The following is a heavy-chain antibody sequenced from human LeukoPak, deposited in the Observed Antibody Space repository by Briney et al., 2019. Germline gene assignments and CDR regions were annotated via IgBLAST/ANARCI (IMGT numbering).Heavy chain of an antibody. CDR3: VKGHCSSSSCFPNYYYYMDV. CDR1: GFTFDEHA. V-gene: IGHV3-9*01. Sequence: GGSLRLSCAGSGFTFDEHAMHWVRHAPGKGLEWVSGISWNSGSIAYADSVKGRFTISRDNAKNLLFLQMSSLRAADTALYYCVKGHCSSSSCFPNYYYYMDVWGTGTTVTVSS. CDR2: ISWNSGSI. D-gene: IGHD2-15*01. J-gene: IGHJ6*03.